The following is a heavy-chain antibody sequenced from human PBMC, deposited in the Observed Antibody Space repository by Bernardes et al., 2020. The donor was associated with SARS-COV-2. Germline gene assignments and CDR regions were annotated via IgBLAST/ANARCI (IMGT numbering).Heavy chain of an antibody. Sequence: SETLSLTCTVSGGSISSGSYYWSWIRQPAGKGLEWIGRIYTSGSTNYNPSLKSRVTISVDTSKNQFSLKLSSVTAADTAVYYCHASNILTEGMDVWGQGTTVTVSS. D-gene: IGHD3-9*01. CDR3: HASNILTEGMDV. CDR1: GGSISSGSYY. V-gene: IGHV4-61*02. CDR2: IYTSGST. J-gene: IGHJ6*02.